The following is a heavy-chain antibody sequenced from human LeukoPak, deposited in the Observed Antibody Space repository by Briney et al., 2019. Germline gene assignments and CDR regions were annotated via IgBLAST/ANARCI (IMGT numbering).Heavy chain of an antibody. CDR1: GYSFTSYW. D-gene: IGHD3-3*01. CDR2: IYPGDSDT. Sequence: GESLKISCKGSGYSFTSYWIGWVRQMPGKGLEWMGIIYPGDSDTRYSPSFQGQVTISADESISTAYLQWSSLKASDTAMYYCARGSYYDFWSGYYPDAFDIWGQGTMVTVSS. J-gene: IGHJ3*02. CDR3: ARGSYYDFWSGYYPDAFDI. V-gene: IGHV5-51*01.